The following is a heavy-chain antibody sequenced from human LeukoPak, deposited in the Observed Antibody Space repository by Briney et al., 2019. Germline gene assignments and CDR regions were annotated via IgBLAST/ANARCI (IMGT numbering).Heavy chain of an antibody. CDR1: GASISSYY. V-gene: IGHV4-59*01. CDR2: IYNSGNT. CDR3: ARGGPSSKYYDA. Sequence: SQTLSLTCTVSGASISSYYWSWIRQPPGKALESIGYIYNSGNTNYSPSLKSRVTISVDTSKNQFSLKMSSVTDADTAVYYCARGGPSSKYYDAWGQGTLVTVSS. D-gene: IGHD4-11*01. J-gene: IGHJ5*02.